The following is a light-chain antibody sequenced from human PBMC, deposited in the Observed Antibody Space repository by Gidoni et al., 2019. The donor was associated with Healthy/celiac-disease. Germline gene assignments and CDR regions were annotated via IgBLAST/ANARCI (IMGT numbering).Light chain of an antibody. V-gene: IGLV3-21*03. CDR1: HLGSKS. CDR2: DDS. CDR3: QMRDRCSDQVV. Sequence: SYVLTPPPAWSVAPGKAARITCGVNHLGSKSVHWYQQKPGQAPVLIVYDDSNRPSGIPARFSGSNSGNTATLTVSRVEAVDEADDYGQMRDRCSDQVVFGGWTKLTVL. J-gene: IGLJ2*01.